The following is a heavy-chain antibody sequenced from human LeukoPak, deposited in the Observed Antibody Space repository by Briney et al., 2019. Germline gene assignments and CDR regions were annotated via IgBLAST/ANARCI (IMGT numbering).Heavy chain of an antibody. CDR1: GFTFSDHY. CDR3: AKDRLMTTVDRSADY. Sequence: GGSLRLSCAASGFTFSDHYIDWVRQAPGKGLQWVGRSRNKTNSYTTEYAASVKGRFIISRDDSESSLYLQMSSLRAEDTAVYYCAKDRLMTTVDRSADYWGQGTLVTVSS. D-gene: IGHD4-23*01. CDR2: SRNKTNSYTT. J-gene: IGHJ4*02. V-gene: IGHV3-72*01.